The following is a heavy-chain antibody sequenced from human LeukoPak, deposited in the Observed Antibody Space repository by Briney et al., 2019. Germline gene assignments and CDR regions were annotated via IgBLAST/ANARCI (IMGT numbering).Heavy chain of an antibody. CDR1: GFTFSIYA. CDR2: ITSRGEST. Sequence: GGSLRLSCAASGFTFSIYAMSWVRQAPGKGLQWVSSITSRGESTWYVDSVKGRFTITRDNSENTLYLQMHSLRAEDTAVYYCARDRPNCYGSDGHYYRRDGDYWGRGTLVSVSS. V-gene: IGHV3-23*01. D-gene: IGHD2-2*01. CDR3: ARDRPNCYGSDGHYYRRDGDY. J-gene: IGHJ4*02.